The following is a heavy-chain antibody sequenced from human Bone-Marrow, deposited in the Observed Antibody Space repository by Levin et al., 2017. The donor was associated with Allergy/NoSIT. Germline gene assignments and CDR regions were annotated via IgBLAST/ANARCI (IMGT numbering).Heavy chain of an antibody. CDR1: GGSISDTTNY. CDR2: IYYTGST. V-gene: IGHV4-39*07. D-gene: IGHD1-26*01. Sequence: GSLRLSCTVSGGSISDTTNYWGWLRQPPGKGLEWIGGIYYTGSTYYNPSLESRVTISVDTSKNQFSLNLTSVTAADTAVYYCARDSGTYSSWFDPWGQGTLVSVSS. J-gene: IGHJ5*02. CDR3: ARDSGTYSSWFDP.